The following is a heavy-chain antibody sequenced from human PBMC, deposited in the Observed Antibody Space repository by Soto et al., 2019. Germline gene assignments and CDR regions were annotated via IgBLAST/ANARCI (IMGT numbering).Heavy chain of an antibody. CDR2: ISYDGSNK. J-gene: IGHJ5*02. Sequence: GGSLRLSCAASEFSSYPMHWVRQAPGKGLEWVAVISYDGSNKYYADSVKGRFTISRDNAKNSLYLQMNTLRDEDTAVYYCARDNGMAGSFDPWGQGTLVTVPS. V-gene: IGHV3-30-3*01. CDR1: EFSSYP. CDR3: ARDNGMAGSFDP. D-gene: IGHD2-8*01.